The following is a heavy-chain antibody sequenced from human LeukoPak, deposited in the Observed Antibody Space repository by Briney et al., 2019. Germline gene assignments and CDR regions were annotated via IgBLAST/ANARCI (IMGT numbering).Heavy chain of an antibody. Sequence: SVKVSCKASGFTFSNSAMQWVRQARGQGLEWIGWIVVGSGSTKYAQKFQERVTITRDMSTSTAYMEVSSLRSEDTAVYYCAADNNYDSIWGQGTLVTVSS. CDR3: AADNNYDSI. V-gene: IGHV1-58*02. J-gene: IGHJ4*02. CDR2: IVVGSGST. CDR1: GFTFSNSA. D-gene: IGHD3-22*01.